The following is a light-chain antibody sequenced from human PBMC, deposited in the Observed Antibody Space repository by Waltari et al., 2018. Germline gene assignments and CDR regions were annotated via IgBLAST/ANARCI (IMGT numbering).Light chain of an antibody. CDR1: NSDVGFYNY. CDR2: GVS. J-gene: IGLJ3*02. Sequence: QSALTQPASVSGSPGQSITISRTGPNSDVGFYNYVSWYQQHPGKAPKLLIYGVSVRPSGVSNRFSGSKSGNTASLTISGLQAEDEADYYCNSYTGSSSWVFGGGTRLTVL. V-gene: IGLV2-14*03. CDR3: NSYTGSSSWV.